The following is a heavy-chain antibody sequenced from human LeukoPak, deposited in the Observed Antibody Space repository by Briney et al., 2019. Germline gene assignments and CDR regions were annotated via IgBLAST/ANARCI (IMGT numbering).Heavy chain of an antibody. V-gene: IGHV3-30-3*01. CDR3: ASSGELHFDY. J-gene: IGHJ4*02. CDR2: ISYDGSNK. CDR1: GFTFSSYA. Sequence: GRSLRLSCAASGFTFSSYAMHWVRQAPGKGLEWVAVISYDGSNKYYADSVKGRFTISRDNSKSTLYLQMNSLRAEDTAVHYCASSGELHFDYWGQGTLVTVSS. D-gene: IGHD1-26*01.